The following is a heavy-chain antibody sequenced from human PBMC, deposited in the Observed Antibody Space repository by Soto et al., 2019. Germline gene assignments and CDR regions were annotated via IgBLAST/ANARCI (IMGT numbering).Heavy chain of an antibody. CDR2: IKPDGSEK. V-gene: IGHV3-7*04. D-gene: IGHD3-22*01. CDR3: ARGDYYDTSGPFSDAFDI. J-gene: IGHJ3*02. CDR1: VFTFNTYW. Sequence: GGSLRLSCAASVFTFNTYWMSWVRQAPGKGLEWVANIKPDGSEKWYVDSVKGRFTISRDNAKNSLYLQMNSLRAEDTAVYFCARGDYYDTSGPFSDAFDIWGQGTMVT.